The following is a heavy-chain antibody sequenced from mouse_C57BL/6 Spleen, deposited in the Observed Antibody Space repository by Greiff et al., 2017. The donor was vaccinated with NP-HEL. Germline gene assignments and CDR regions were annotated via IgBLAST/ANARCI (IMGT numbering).Heavy chain of an antibody. CDR1: GYTFTDYN. Sequence: EVQLQQSGPELVKPGASVKISCKASGYTFTDYNMHWVKQSHGKSLEWIGYINPNNGGTSYNQKFKGKATLTVNKSSSTAYMELRSLTSEESAVYYCARDGSSLTWFAYWGQGTLVTVSA. D-gene: IGHD1-1*01. CDR2: INPNNGGT. J-gene: IGHJ3*01. V-gene: IGHV1-22*01. CDR3: ARDGSSLTWFAY.